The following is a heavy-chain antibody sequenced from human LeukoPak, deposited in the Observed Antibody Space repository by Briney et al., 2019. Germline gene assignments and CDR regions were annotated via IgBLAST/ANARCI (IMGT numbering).Heavy chain of an antibody. CDR1: GYSFTSYW. CDR3: ARQGDAFAI. CDR2: IYPGESES. V-gene: IGHV5-51*01. J-gene: IGHJ3*02. Sequence: PGEPLNISCKRSGYSFTSYWIGWVGQMPGKGLELMGIIYPGESESRYSSSFQGQVTISADKSISTAYLQWSSLKASESAMDYCARQGDAFAIWGQGTTVTVSS.